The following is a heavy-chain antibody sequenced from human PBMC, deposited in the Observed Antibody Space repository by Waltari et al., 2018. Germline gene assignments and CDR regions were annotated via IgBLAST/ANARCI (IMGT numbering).Heavy chain of an antibody. J-gene: IGHJ4*02. Sequence: EVHLAESGGGVVQPGGSLRLPCPVSGSSLGDGCSPWSRQAPGKGLEWVSRINVDGGYISYGDSVKGRFTISRDNAKNTVFLQLNSLRADDTAVYFCARKAGSGYPYGPFYYDNWGQGTLVTVSS. CDR2: INVDGGYI. D-gene: IGHD5-12*01. CDR3: ARKAGSGYPYGPFYYDN. CDR1: GSSLGDGC. V-gene: IGHV3-74*01.